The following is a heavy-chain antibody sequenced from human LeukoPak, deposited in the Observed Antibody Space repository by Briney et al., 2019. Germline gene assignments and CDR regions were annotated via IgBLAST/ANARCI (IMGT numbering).Heavy chain of an antibody. CDR2: INHSGST. CDR1: GGSISSYY. J-gene: IGHJ4*02. CDR3: ARAPYGSGSYLPDY. Sequence: PSETLSLTCTVSGGSISSYYWNWIRQPPGKGLEWIGEINHSGSTNYNPSLKSRVTISVDTSKNQFSLKLSSVTAADTAVYYCARAPYGSGSYLPDYWGQGTLVTVSS. V-gene: IGHV4-34*01. D-gene: IGHD3-10*01.